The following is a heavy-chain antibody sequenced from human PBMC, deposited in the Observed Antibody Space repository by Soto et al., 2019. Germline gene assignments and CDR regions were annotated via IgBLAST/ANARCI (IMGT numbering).Heavy chain of an antibody. J-gene: IGHJ4*02. Sequence: QVQLVESGGGVVQPGRSLRLSCATSGFTFNTYVMHWVRQAPGKGLEWVAAIWYDGSKKFYAGSVKGRCTVSRDNSKNTLFLQMDSLRGEDTAMYYCVRERGEITFDSWGQGTLVTVSS. D-gene: IGHD1-20*01. CDR2: IWYDGSKK. CDR3: VRERGEITFDS. CDR1: GFTFNTYV. V-gene: IGHV3-33*01.